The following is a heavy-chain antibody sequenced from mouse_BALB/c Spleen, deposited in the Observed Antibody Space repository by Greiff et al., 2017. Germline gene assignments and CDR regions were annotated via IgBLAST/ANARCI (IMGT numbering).Heavy chain of an antibody. V-gene: IGHV5-17*02. CDR1: GFTFSSFG. CDR2: ISSGSSTI. CDR3: ARGRASSYGWYFDV. J-gene: IGHJ1*01. Sequence: EVKLVESGGGLVQPGGSRKLSCAASGFTFSSFGMHWVRQAPEKGLEWVAYISSGSSTIYYPDSVKGRFTISRDNARNILYLQMSSLRSEDTAMYYCARGRASSYGWYFDVWGAGTTVTVSS. D-gene: IGHD1-1*01.